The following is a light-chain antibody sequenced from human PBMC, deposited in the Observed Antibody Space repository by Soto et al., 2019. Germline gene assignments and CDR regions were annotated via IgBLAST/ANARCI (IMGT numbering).Light chain of an antibody. CDR1: QSVLYSSNNKNY. CDR3: QQYYSTPLT. J-gene: IGKJ1*01. Sequence: DIVMTQSPDSLAVSLGERATINCKSSQSVLYSSNNKNYLAWYQQKPGQPPKLLIYWASTRESGVPDRFSGSGSGTEFTPPNSSLQGGRVAVYYCQQYYSTPLTFGQGTKVEIK. V-gene: IGKV4-1*01. CDR2: WAS.